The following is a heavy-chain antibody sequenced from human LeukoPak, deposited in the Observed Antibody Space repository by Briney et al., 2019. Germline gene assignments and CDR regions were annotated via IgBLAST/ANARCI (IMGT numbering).Heavy chain of an antibody. CDR2: IRYDGNNK. CDR1: GFTFSSYG. J-gene: IGHJ4*02. CDR3: AKDSCTGGSYYCFDY. V-gene: IGHV3-30*02. Sequence: PGGSLRLSCAASGFTFSSYGMHWVRQAPGKGLEWVAFIRYDGNNKYYADSVKGRFAISRDNFRNTLYLQMNSLRAEDTAVYYCAKDSCTGGSYYCFDYWGQGTLVTVSS. D-gene: IGHD2-8*02.